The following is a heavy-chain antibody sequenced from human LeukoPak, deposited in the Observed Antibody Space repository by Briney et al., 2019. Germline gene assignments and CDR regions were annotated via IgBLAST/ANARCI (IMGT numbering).Heavy chain of an antibody. D-gene: IGHD5-18*01. Sequence: SETLSLTCTVSGGSISSYYWSCIRQPPGKGLEWIGYIYYSGSTNYNPSLKSRVTISVDTSKNQFSLKLSSVTAADTAVYYCARGYSYGYPSFDYWGQGTLVTVSS. CDR2: IYYSGST. V-gene: IGHV4-59*01. CDR3: ARGYSYGYPSFDY. CDR1: GGSISSYY. J-gene: IGHJ4*02.